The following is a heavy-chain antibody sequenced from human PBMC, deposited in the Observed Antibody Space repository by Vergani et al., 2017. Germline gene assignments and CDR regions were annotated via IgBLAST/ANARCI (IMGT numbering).Heavy chain of an antibody. Sequence: EVQLVESGGGLVQPGGSLRLSCAASGFTFSSYSMNWVRQAPGKGLEWVSYISSSGSTIYYADSVKGRFTISRDNAKNSLYLQMNSLRAEDTAVYYCARRGVVPAAAFDYWGQGTLVTVSS. CDR2: ISSSGSTI. J-gene: IGHJ4*02. CDR3: ARRGVVPAAAFDY. V-gene: IGHV3-48*04. CDR1: GFTFSSYS. D-gene: IGHD2-2*01.